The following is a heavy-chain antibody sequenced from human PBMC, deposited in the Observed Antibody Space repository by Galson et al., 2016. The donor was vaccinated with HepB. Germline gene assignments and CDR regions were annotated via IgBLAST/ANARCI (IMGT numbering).Heavy chain of an antibody. CDR3: VIDWRRMSHFHYGLDV. V-gene: IGHV1-24*01. Sequence: SAKVSCKVSGSTLTELSIHWVRQAPARGLEWMGGFDPENGETIYTQRFQGRVTMTEDTSTDTAYMELSSLRSEDTAVYFCVIDWRRMSHFHYGLDVWGQGTTVIVSS. CDR1: GSTLTELS. J-gene: IGHJ6*02. CDR2: FDPENGET. D-gene: IGHD2/OR15-2a*01.